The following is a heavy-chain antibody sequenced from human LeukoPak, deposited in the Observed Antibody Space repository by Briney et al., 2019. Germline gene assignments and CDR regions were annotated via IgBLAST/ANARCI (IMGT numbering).Heavy chain of an antibody. CDR1: GFTFSSYS. V-gene: IGHV3-21*01. CDR3: ARGAHYYDSSGYPHLFDY. J-gene: IGHJ4*02. CDR2: ISSSSSYI. D-gene: IGHD3-22*01. Sequence: GGSLRLSCAASGFTFSSYSMNWVRQAPGKGLEWVSSISSSSSYIYYADSVKGRFTISRDNAKNSLYLQMNSLRAEDTAVYYCARGAHYYDSSGYPHLFDYWGQGTLVTVSS.